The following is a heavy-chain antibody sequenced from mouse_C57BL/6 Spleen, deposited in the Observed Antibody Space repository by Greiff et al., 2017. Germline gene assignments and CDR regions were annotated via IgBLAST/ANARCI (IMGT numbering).Heavy chain of an antibody. V-gene: IGHV5-4*01. CDR3: ARGGYDRYFDV. Sequence: DVQLVESGGGLVKPGGSLKLSCAASGFTFSSYAMSWVRQTPEKRLEWVATISDGGSYTYYPDNVKGRFTISRDNAKNNLYLQMSHLKSEDTAMYYCARGGYDRYFDVWGTGTTVTVSS. CDR2: ISDGGSYT. D-gene: IGHD2-2*01. CDR1: GFTFSSYA. J-gene: IGHJ1*03.